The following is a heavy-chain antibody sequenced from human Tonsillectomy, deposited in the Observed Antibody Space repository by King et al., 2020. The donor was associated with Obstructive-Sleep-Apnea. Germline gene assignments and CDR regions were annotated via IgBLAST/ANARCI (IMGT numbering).Heavy chain of an antibody. CDR2: INPGGTAK. J-gene: IGHJ4*02. V-gene: IGHV3-7*04. CDR3: ARVYCSGGACYTYLDL. Sequence: VKLVESGGGLVQPGGSLRLSCAASGFSFVNYWMSWVRQAPGKGLEWVANINPGGTAKFYVDSVKGRFIISRDNAENSLSLQMNSLRDDDTDVYYCARVYCSGGACYTYLDLWGQGTLVTVSS. D-gene: IGHD2-8*02. CDR1: GFSFVNYW.